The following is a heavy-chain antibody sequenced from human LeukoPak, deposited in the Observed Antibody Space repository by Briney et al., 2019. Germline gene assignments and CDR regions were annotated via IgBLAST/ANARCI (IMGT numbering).Heavy chain of an antibody. V-gene: IGHV1-8*01. J-gene: IGHJ4*02. CDR2: MNPNSGNT. D-gene: IGHD3-9*01. CDR1: GYTLTSYD. Sequence: ASVKVSCKASGYTLTSYDINWVRQATGQGLEWMGWMNPNSGNTGYAQKFQGRVTMTRNTSISTAYMELSSLRSEDTAVYYCAAGFYDILTGYYIPGDWGQGTLVTVSS. CDR3: AAGFYDILTGYYIPGD.